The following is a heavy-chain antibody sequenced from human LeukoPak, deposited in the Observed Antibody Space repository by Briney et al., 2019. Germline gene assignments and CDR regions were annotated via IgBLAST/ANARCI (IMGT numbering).Heavy chain of an antibody. CDR3: ARHRRAAGTTSHSRYYYMDV. V-gene: IGHV5-51*01. J-gene: IGHJ6*03. Sequence: PGESLKISCKGSGYSFTSYCIGWVRQMPGKGLEWMGSIYSGDSDTRYSPSFQGQVTISADKSISTAYLQWSSLKASDTAMYYCARHRRAAGTTSHSRYYYMDVWGKGTTVTVSS. D-gene: IGHD6-13*01. CDR2: IYSGDSDT. CDR1: GYSFTSYC.